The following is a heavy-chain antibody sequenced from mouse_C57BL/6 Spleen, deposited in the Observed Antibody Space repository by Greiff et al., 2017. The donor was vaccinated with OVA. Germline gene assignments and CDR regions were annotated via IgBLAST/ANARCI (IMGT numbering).Heavy chain of an antibody. CDR1: GFTFSDYG. J-gene: IGHJ2*01. Sequence: EVQGVESGGGLVKPGGSLKLSCAASGFTFSDYGMHWVRQAPEKGLEWVAYISSGSSTIYYADTVKGRFTISRDNAKNTLFLQMTSLRSEDTAMYYCAREGIYYGNYVGYWGQGTTLTVSS. CDR2: ISSGSSTI. CDR3: AREGIYYGNYVGY. D-gene: IGHD2-1*01. V-gene: IGHV5-17*01.